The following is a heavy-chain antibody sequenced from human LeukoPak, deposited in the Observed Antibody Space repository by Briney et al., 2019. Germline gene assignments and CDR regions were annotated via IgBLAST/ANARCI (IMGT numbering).Heavy chain of an antibody. CDR1: GGSISSYY. V-gene: IGHV4-4*07. Sequence: SETLSLTCTVSGGSISSYYWSWIRQPAGKGLEWIGRIYTSWSTNYNPSLKSRVTMSVDTSKNEFSLKLSSVTAADTAVYYCAAFGRTTVTDLGQGTLVTVSS. CDR2: IYTSWST. J-gene: IGHJ4*02. D-gene: IGHD4-17*01. CDR3: AAFGRTTVTD.